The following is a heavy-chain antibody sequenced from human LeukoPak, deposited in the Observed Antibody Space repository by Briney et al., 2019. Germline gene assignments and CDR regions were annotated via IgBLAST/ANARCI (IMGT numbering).Heavy chain of an antibody. CDR3: AKPHAAAVAGSNFDFDH. V-gene: IGHV3-30*02. CDR1: GLTFNVYG. CDR2: IRYDGSVK. J-gene: IGHJ4*02. Sequence: GGSLRLSXAVSGLTFNVYGLFSVRQAPGKGLEWGGDIRYDGSVKYYADSVKGRITVSIDNSENTLYLKMNSLRPADTAVYYCAKPHAAAVAGSNFDFDHWGQRTLVSVCS. D-gene: IGHD6-19*01.